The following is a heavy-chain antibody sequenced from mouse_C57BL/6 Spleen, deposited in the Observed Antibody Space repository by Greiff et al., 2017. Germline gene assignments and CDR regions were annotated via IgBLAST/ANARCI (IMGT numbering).Heavy chain of an antibody. J-gene: IGHJ3*01. CDR2: IDPSDSYT. V-gene: IGHV1-50*01. D-gene: IGHD2-4*01. CDR3: AIIYYDYAWFAD. CDR1: GYTFTSYW. Sequence: QVQLQQPGAELVKPGASVTLSCKASGYTFTSYWMQWVQQRPGQGLEWIGEIDPSDSYTNYNQKFKGKATLTVDASSSTAYMQLSSLTSEDSAVYYCAIIYYDYAWFADGGQGTLVTVSA.